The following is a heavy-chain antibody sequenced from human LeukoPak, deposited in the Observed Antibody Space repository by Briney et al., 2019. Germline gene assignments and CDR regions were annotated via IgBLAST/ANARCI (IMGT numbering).Heavy chain of an antibody. CDR1: GDSISSGDYY. J-gene: IGHJ4*02. CDR3: ASRSNYFDN. V-gene: IGHV4-31*03. Sequence: SETLPLTCTVSGDSISSGDYYWSWIRQHPGKGLEWIGYIHYSGSTYYNPSLKSRVTISVDTSKNQFSLKLSSVTDADTAVYYCASRSNYFDNWGQGTLVTVSS. CDR2: IHYSGST.